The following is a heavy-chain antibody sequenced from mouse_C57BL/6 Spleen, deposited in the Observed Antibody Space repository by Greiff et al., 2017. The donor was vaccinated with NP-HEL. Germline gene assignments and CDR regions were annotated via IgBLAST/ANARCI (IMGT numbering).Heavy chain of an antibody. Sequence: VQLQESGPELVKPGASVKISCKASGYAFSSSWMNWVKQRPGKGLEWIGRIYPGDGDTNYNGKFKGKATLTADKSSSTAYMQLSSLTSEDSAVYFCARDYDGYWGQGTTLTVSS. CDR1: GYAFSSSW. D-gene: IGHD2-3*01. CDR2: IYPGDGDT. CDR3: ARDYDGY. V-gene: IGHV1-82*01. J-gene: IGHJ2*01.